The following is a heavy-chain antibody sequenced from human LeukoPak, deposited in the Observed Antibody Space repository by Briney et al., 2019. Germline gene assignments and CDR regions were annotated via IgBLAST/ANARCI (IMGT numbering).Heavy chain of an antibody. J-gene: IGHJ5*02. Sequence: PSETLSLTCTVSGGSISSYYWSWIRQPPGKGLEWIGYIYYSGSTNYNPSLKSRVTISVDTSKNQFSLKLSSVTAADTAVYYCARGAGSSWSAWFDPWGQGTLVTVSS. V-gene: IGHV4-59*08. D-gene: IGHD6-13*01. CDR1: GGSISSYY. CDR2: IYYSGST. CDR3: ARGAGSSWSAWFDP.